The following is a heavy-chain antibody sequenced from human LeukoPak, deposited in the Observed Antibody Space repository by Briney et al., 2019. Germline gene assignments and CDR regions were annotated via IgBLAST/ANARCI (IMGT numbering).Heavy chain of an antibody. V-gene: IGHV4-34*01. Sequence: SETLSLTCAVYGGSFSGYYWSWIRQPPGKGLEWIGEINHSGSTNYNPSLKSRVTISVDTSKNQFSLKLSSVTAADTAGYYCSGSEGLREQAAAGYHDYWGQGTLVTVSS. CDR1: GGSFSGYY. J-gene: IGHJ4*02. CDR3: SGSEGLREQAAAGYHDY. CDR2: INHSGST. D-gene: IGHD6-13*01.